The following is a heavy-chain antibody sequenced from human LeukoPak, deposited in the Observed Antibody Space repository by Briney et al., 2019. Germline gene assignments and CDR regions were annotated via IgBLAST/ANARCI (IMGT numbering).Heavy chain of an antibody. CDR3: ARDPFLGLALFDH. Sequence: ASVKVSCKASGYIFTGYYMHWVRQAPGQGLEWMGWINPNSGGTNYAQKFQGRVTMTRDTSISTAYMELSRLRSDDTAVYYCARDPFLGLALFDHWGQGTLVTVSS. J-gene: IGHJ4*02. CDR2: INPNSGGT. CDR1: GYIFTGYY. V-gene: IGHV1-2*02. D-gene: IGHD3-3*02.